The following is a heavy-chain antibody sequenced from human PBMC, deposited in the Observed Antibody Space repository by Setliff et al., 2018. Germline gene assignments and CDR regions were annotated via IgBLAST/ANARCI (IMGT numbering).Heavy chain of an antibody. D-gene: IGHD3-9*01. J-gene: IGHJ6*02. CDR2: VNDDGSSA. CDR1: GFTFSSYW. V-gene: IGHV3-74*03. Sequence: GVLKISCAASGFTFSSYWMHWVRQDPGKGLVWVSRVNDDGSSAMYADSVKGRFTMSRDNAKNTLYLQMNSLRAEDTAVYYCARAYYGTVNGYSSYYGLDVWGQGTTVTVSS. CDR3: ARAYYGTVNGYSSYYGLDV.